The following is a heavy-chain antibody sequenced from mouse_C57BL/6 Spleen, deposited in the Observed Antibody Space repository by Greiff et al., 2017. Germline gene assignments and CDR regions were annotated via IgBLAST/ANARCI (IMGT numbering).Heavy chain of an antibody. J-gene: IGHJ3*01. V-gene: IGHV1-82*01. Sequence: VQLQQSGPELVKPGASVKISCKASGYAFSSSWMNWVKQRPGKGLEWIGRIYPGDGDTNYNGKFKGKATLTADKSSSTAYMQLSSLTSEDSAVYFCARLGWLLAYWGQGTLVTVSA. CDR1: GYAFSSSW. CDR2: IYPGDGDT. D-gene: IGHD2-3*01. CDR3: ARLGWLLAY.